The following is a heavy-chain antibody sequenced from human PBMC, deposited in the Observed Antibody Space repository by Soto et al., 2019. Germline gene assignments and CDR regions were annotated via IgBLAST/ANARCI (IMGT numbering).Heavy chain of an antibody. J-gene: IGHJ3*02. CDR1: GFTFSSYG. V-gene: IGHV3-30*18. CDR3: AKRIIPGPYGLGAFDI. Sequence: ESGGGVVQPGRSLRLSCAASGFTFSSYGMHWVRQAPGKGLEWVAVISYDGSNKYYADSVKGRFTISRDNSKNTLYLQMNSLRAEDTAVYYCAKRIIPGPYGLGAFDIWGQGTMVTVSS. D-gene: IGHD2-15*01. CDR2: ISYDGSNK.